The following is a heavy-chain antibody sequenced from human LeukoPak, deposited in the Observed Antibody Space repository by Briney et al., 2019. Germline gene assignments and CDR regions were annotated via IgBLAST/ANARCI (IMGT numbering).Heavy chain of an antibody. CDR2: ISGSGGST. CDR1: GFTFSSYA. Sequence: GGSLRLSCAASGFTFSSYAMSWVRQAPGKGLEWVSAISGSGGSTYYADSVKGRFTISRDNAKNSLYLQMNSLRPEDTAVYYCARARPSMWIDYWGQGTLVTVSS. J-gene: IGHJ4*02. D-gene: IGHD5-12*01. V-gene: IGHV3-23*01. CDR3: ARARPSMWIDY.